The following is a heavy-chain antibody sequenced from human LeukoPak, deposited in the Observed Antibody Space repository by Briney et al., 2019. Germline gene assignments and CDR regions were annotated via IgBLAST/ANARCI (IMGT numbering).Heavy chain of an antibody. V-gene: IGHV6-1*01. CDR2: TYYRSKWYS. Sequence: SQTLSLTCAISGASVSSNSAARNWIRQSPSRGLEWLGRTYYRSKWYSDYAVSVKSRITINPDTSKNQFSLQLNSVTPEDTAVYYCARGAGRYGYYYYGMDVWGQGTTVTVSS. J-gene: IGHJ6*02. CDR3: ARGAGRYGYYYYGMDV. D-gene: IGHD5-18*01. CDR1: GASVSSNSAA.